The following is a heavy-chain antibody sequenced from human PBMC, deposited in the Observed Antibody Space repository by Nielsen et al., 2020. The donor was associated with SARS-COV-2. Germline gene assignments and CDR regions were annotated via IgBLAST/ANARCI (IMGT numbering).Heavy chain of an antibody. J-gene: IGHJ4*02. V-gene: IGHV4-34*01. Sequence: SETLSLTCGVYGGSFSDYYWNWIRQSPGKGLEWIGQIGHSGNTNYNPSLKSRVTISVDTSKNQFSLKLSSVTAADTAVYYCARGHPTVTTPLFDYWGQGTLVTVSS. D-gene: IGHD4-17*01. CDR2: IGHSGNT. CDR1: GGSFSDYY. CDR3: ARGHPTVTTPLFDY.